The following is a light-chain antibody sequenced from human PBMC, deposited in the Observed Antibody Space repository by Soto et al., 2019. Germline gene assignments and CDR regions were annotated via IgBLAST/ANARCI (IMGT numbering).Light chain of an antibody. CDR3: KHYNYWSYT. J-gene: IGKJ2*01. V-gene: IGKV3-20*01. CDR2: GAS. Sequence: EIVLTQSPGTLSLSPGEGATLSCRASQSVPSDWLAWYRHKPGQAPRLLIYGASSRATGVPDRVSGSGSGTDFTLTINSLQSEDFAVYYCKHYNYWSYTLGLGTKVDXK. CDR1: QSVPSDW.